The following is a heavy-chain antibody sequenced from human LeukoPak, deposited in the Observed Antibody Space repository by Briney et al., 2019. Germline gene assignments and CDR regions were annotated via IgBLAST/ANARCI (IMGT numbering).Heavy chain of an antibody. CDR3: AKMWDGRWLQLGFDY. CDR1: GFTFSSYA. Sequence: TGGSLRLSCAASGFTFSSYAMSWVRQAPGKGLEWVSAISGSGGSTYYADSVKGRFTISRDNSKNTLYLQMNSLRAEGTAVYYCAKMWDGRWLQLGFDYWGQGTLVTVSS. CDR2: ISGSGGST. D-gene: IGHD5-24*01. V-gene: IGHV3-23*01. J-gene: IGHJ4*02.